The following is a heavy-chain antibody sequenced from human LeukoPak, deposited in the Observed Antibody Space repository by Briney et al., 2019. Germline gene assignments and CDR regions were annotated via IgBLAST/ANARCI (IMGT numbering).Heavy chain of an antibody. CDR2: ISAYNGNT. J-gene: IGHJ4*02. CDR1: GYTFTIYG. CDR3: ARDSPYGSGSFDY. D-gene: IGHD3-10*01. Sequence: GASVTVSFTASGYTFTIYGISWVRQAPGQGLEWMGWISAYNGNTNYAQKLQGRVTMTTDTSTSTAYMELRSLRSDDTAVYYCARDSPYGSGSFDYWGQGTLVTVSS. V-gene: IGHV1-18*01.